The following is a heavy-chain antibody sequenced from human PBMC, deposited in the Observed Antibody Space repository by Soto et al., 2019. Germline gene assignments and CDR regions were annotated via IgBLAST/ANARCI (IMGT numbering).Heavy chain of an antibody. D-gene: IGHD4-17*01. CDR1: GYTFTNHY. J-gene: IGHJ4*02. V-gene: IGHV1-45*02. Sequence: SVKVSCKASGYTFTNHYLHWVRQAPGQALEWMGWIRPFNGNTNYAQKFQDRVTITKDRSTSTAYMELSRLRSEDTAMYYCASGDRYGDYVFWYWGQGTLVTVSS. CDR3: ASGDRYGDYVFWY. CDR2: IRPFNGNT.